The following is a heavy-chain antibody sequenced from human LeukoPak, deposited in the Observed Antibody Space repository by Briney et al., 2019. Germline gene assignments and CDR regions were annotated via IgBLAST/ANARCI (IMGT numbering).Heavy chain of an antibody. CDR3: ARGYDFWSGSYYFDY. CDR2: IYYSGST. J-gene: IGHJ4*02. CDR1: GGSISSYY. D-gene: IGHD3-3*01. Sequence: SETLSLTCTVPGGSISSYYWSWIRQPPGKGLEWIGYIYYSGSTNYNPSLKSRVTISVDTSKNQFSLKLSSVTAADTAVYYCARGYDFWSGSYYFDYWGQGTLVTVSS. V-gene: IGHV4-59*08.